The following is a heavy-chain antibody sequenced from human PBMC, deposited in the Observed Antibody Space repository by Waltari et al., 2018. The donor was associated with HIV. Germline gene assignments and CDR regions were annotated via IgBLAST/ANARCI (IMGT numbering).Heavy chain of an antibody. CDR2: VRPSGNI. CDR1: DDSMATYY. D-gene: IGHD1-26*01. V-gene: IGHV4-4*07. CDR3: AKERGSVVGRRVDEWFFDL. J-gene: IGHJ2*01. Sequence: QVQVQESGPRLVQPSETLSLKCSVSDDSMATYYWSSVRQTAGKVLEWIGRVRPSGNITNDPSLKSRVALSRDTAKNQVSLSLNSVTAADTALYYCAKERGSVVGRRVDEWFFDLWGLGILVAV.